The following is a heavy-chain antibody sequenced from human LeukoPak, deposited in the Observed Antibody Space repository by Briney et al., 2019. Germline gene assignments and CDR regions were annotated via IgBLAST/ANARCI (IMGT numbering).Heavy chain of an antibody. J-gene: IGHJ6*03. CDR3: AREVADYGGYYYYHYMDV. CDR2: IYTSGSN. V-gene: IGHV4-4*07. D-gene: IGHD4-23*01. CDR1: GGSISSYY. Sequence: RASETLSLTCTVSGGSISSYYWSWIRQPAGKGLGWIGRIYTSGSNNYNPSLKSRVTMSVDTSKNQFSLKLSSVTAADTAMYYCAREVADYGGYYYYHYMDVWGKGTTVTISS.